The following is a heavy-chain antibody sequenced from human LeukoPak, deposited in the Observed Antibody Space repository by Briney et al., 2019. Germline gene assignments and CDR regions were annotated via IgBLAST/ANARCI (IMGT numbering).Heavy chain of an antibody. CDR2: IYYIGST. V-gene: IGHV4-39*01. J-gene: IGHJ4*02. Sequence: SETLSLTCTVSGASISSSKYYWGWIRQPPGKGLEWIWSIYYIGSTYYNPSLKSRVTISVDTSKKQFSLKLRSVTAADTAVYYCASLRYLGWFLYVDYWGQGTLVTVSS. CDR3: ASLRYLGWFLYVDY. CDR1: GASISSSKYY. D-gene: IGHD3-9*01.